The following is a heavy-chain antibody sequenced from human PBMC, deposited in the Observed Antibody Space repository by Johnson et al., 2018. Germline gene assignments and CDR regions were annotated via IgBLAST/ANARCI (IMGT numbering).Heavy chain of an antibody. CDR2: INHSGST. V-gene: IGHV4-34*01. D-gene: IGHD3-22*01. CDR1: GGSFSGYY. Sequence: QEQLRQWGAGLLEPSETLSLTCAVYGGSFSGYYWSWIRQPPGKGLEWIGEINHSGSTNYNPSLKSRVNIPVDTTKNQFSLQLSPVTAADTAGYYCAVGPPVRRSRPNLTMIVARRAFDIWGQGTMVTVSS. J-gene: IGHJ3*02. CDR3: AVGPPVRRSRPNLTMIVARRAFDI.